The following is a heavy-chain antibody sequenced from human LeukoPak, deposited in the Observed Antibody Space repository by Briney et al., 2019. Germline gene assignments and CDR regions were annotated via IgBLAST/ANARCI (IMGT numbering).Heavy chain of an antibody. V-gene: IGHV1-2*02. CDR1: GYTFTAYY. Sequence: ASVKVSCKASGYTFTAYYIHWVRQAPGQGLEWMGWFNPNSGGTNYAQKFQGRVTMTRDTSITTAYMELSRLRSDDTAVYYCARDLDYYGSGSFFNIWGQGTMVTVSS. CDR3: ARDLDYYGSGSFFNI. CDR2: FNPNSGGT. J-gene: IGHJ3*02. D-gene: IGHD3-10*01.